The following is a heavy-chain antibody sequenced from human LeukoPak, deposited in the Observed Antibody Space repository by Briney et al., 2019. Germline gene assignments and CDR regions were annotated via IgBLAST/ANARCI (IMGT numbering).Heavy chain of an antibody. V-gene: IGHV3-30*04. D-gene: IGHD1-1*01. CDR3: ARDLTGTYSFDN. Sequence: GGSLRLSCAASGFTFSSHGLHWVRQAPGVGLEWVAYISDAGRGKYYADSVRGRFTISRDDTKNTMSLQMDSLSPEDTALYHCARDLTGTYSFDNWGQGTLVTVSS. CDR2: ISDAGRGK. J-gene: IGHJ4*02. CDR1: GFTFSSHG.